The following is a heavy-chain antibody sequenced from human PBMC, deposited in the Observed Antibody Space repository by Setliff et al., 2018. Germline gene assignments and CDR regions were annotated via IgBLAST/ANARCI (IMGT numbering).Heavy chain of an antibody. V-gene: IGHV3-7*01. CDR1: GFTLRSYW. CDR3: ARPGRSNYWDSFDY. D-gene: IGHD3-10*01. Sequence: PGGSLRLSCAASGFTLRSYWMSWVRQAPGKGLEWVANIKEDGSETYYGGSVKGRFTISRDNAKNSLYLQMNSLRADDTAVYYCARPGRSNYWDSFDYWGQGTLVTVSS. CDR2: IKEDGSET. J-gene: IGHJ4*02.